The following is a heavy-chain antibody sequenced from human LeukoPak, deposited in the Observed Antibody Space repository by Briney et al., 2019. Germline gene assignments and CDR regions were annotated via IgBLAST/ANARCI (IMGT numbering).Heavy chain of an antibody. CDR2: INPNSGGT. D-gene: IGHD2-2*01. V-gene: IGHV1-2*06. Sequence: ASVKVSCKASGYTFTGYYMHWVRQAPGQGLEWMGRINPNSGGTNYAQKFQGRVTMTRDTSISTAYMELSRLRSDDTAVYYCARVIVVVPAAYYYGMDVWGQGTTVTVSS. CDR3: ARVIVVVPAAYYYGMDV. CDR1: GYTFTGYY. J-gene: IGHJ6*02.